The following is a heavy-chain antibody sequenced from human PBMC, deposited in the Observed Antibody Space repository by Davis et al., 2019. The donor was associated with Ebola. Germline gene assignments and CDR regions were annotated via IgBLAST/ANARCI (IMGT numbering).Heavy chain of an antibody. V-gene: IGHV3-7*01. CDR2: IKQDGSEK. CDR1: GFTFSSYW. CDR3: AREGLLWFGELLWAPHGMDV. J-gene: IGHJ6*02. D-gene: IGHD3-10*01. Sequence: GESLKISCAASGFTFSSYWMSWVRQAPGKGLEWVANIKQDGSEKYYVDSVKGRFTISRDNAKNSLYLQMNSLRAEDTAVYYCAREGLLWFGELLWAPHGMDVWGQGTTVTVSS.